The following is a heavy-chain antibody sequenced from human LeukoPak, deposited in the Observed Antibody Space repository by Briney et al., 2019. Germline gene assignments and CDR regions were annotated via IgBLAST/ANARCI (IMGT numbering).Heavy chain of an antibody. CDR3: AREPTSGREPTSGRPLDY. V-gene: IGHV4-4*07. J-gene: IGHJ4*02. CDR1: GGSISGYF. CDR2: MYSTGSN. D-gene: IGHD5-12*01. Sequence: SETLSLTCTVSGGSISGYFWTRIGQPAGKGLEWIGRMYSTGSNNYNPSLKSRVTMSLDTSKNHFSLNLTSVTAADTAVYYCAREPTSGREPTSGRPLDYWGQGTLVTVSS.